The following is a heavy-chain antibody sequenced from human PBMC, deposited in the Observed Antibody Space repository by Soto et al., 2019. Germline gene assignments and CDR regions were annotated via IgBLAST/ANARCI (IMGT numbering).Heavy chain of an antibody. J-gene: IGHJ6*03. D-gene: IGHD6-13*01. CDR3: VKFRGKAYSYYHMDV. V-gene: IGHV3-23*01. CDR2: SAGSGASR. CDR1: GFNFGTYA. Sequence: EVQLLESGGGLVQPGGSLRLACAASGFNFGTYAMGWVRQAPGRGLEWVSSAGSGASRYYAGSVRGRFTVSRDTSKSTLHLEMSSLRAEETALYYCVKFRGKAYSYYHMDVWGKGTTVTVSS.